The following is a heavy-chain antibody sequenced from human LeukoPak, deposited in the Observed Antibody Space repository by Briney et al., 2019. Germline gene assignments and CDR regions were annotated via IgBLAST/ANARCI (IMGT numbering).Heavy chain of an antibody. Sequence: SETLSLTCTVSGGSISSGGYYWSWIRQHPGKGLEWIGYIYYSGSTYYNPSLKSRVTISVDTSKNQFSLKLSSVTAADTAVYYCASYGYDYYYYGMDVWGQGTTVTVSS. CDR2: IYYSGST. V-gene: IGHV4-31*03. J-gene: IGHJ6*02. D-gene: IGHD5-18*01. CDR1: GGSISSGGYY. CDR3: ASYGYDYYYYGMDV.